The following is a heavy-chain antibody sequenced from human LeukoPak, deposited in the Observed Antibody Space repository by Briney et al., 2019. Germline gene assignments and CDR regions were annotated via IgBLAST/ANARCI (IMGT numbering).Heavy chain of an antibody. CDR2: INPNSGGT. CDR1: GYTFTGYY. J-gene: IGHJ5*02. D-gene: IGHD4-17*01. Sequence: GASVKVSCKASGYTFTGYYMNWVRQAPGQGLEWMGWINPNSGGTNYEQEFQGRVTMARDTSISTAYMELSRLRSDDTAVYYCARGGPVAYYGWFDPWGQGTLVTVSS. CDR3: ARGGPVAYYGWFDP. V-gene: IGHV1-2*02.